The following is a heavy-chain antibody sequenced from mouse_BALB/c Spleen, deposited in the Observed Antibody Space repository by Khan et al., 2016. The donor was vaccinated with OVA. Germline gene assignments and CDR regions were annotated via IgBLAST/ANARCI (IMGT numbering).Heavy chain of an antibody. CDR2: IRDSGST. D-gene: IGHD3-1*01. CDR1: GYSITSDYA. J-gene: IGHJ3*01. Sequence: EVQLQESGPGLVKPSQSLSLTCTVTGYSITSDYAWYWIRQFPGNKLEWMGYIRDSGSTSYNPSLKSRISITRATSKTQFFLRLISVTNEDTATYYCASLGPGFAYWGQGTLVTVSA. CDR3: ASLGPGFAY. V-gene: IGHV3-2*02.